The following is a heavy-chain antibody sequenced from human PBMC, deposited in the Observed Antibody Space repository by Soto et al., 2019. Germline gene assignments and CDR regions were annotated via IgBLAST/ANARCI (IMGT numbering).Heavy chain of an antibody. D-gene: IGHD3-10*01. CDR2: ISGYNGNT. J-gene: IGHJ6*02. V-gene: IGHV1-18*04. CDR1: GYTFTSYG. CDR3: ARAGKYYYGSGSPYYYGMDV. Sequence: QVQLVQSGAEVKKPGASVKVSCKASGYTFTSYGVSWVRQAPGQGLEWMGWISGYNGNTNHAQKLQGRVTMPTDTSTSTAYMELRSMRSDDTAVYYCARAGKYYYGSGSPYYYGMDVWGQGITVTVSS.